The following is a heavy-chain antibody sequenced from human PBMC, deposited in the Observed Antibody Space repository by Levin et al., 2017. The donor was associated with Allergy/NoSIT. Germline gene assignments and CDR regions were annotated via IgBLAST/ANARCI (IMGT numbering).Heavy chain of an antibody. D-gene: IGHD6-19*01. CDR1: GFTFNSNC. J-gene: IGHJ4*02. CDR2: IKQDGSEK. V-gene: IGHV3-7*01. CDR3: ARDGQWLALYYFDD. Sequence: GESLKISCAASGFTFNSNCMSWVRQAPGKGLEWVANIKQDGSEKYYVDSVKGRFTISRDNAKNSLYLQMNSLRAEDTAVYYCARDGQWLALYYFDDWGQGTLVTVSS.